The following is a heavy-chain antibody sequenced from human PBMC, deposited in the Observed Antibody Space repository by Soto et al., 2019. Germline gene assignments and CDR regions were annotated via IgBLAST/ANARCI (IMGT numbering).Heavy chain of an antibody. J-gene: IGHJ4*02. CDR2: IYHSGST. CDR3: ARAGDSSGPVALGY. CDR1: GGSISSGGSS. V-gene: IGHV4-30-2*01. D-gene: IGHD6-19*01. Sequence: QLQLQESGSGLVKPSQTLSLTCAVSGGSISSGGSSWSWIRQPPGKGLEWIGYIYHSGSTYYNPCLKSQVTITVNRSKNQFSLKLGSVTAADTAVYYCARAGDSSGPVALGYWGQGTLVTVSS.